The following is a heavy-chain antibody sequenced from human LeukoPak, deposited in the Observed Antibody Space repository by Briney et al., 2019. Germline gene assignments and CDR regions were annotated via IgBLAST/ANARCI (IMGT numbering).Heavy chain of an antibody. J-gene: IGHJ4*02. Sequence: GGSLRLSCTASGFTFSSYSIHWVRQAPGKGLEWVADISYDGSDKNYADSVKGRFTIARDNPKNTLYLQMNSLRAEDTAVYYCARDLFGGYDFFDGGLDYWGQGTLVTVSS. CDR2: ISYDGSDK. V-gene: IGHV3-30-3*01. D-gene: IGHD5-12*01. CDR1: GFTFSSYS. CDR3: ARDLFGGYDFFDGGLDY.